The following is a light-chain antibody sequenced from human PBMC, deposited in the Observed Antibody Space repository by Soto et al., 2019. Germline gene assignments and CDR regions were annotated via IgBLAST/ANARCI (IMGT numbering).Light chain of an antibody. CDR3: QHYTLASGP. CDR2: SAS. J-gene: IGKJ1*01. V-gene: IGKV1-5*01. Sequence: IQLTQSPSTVSASVGDSVTISCRASHDIFTYLAWYQHKPGKAPRLLIFSASSLQTGVPPRFRGSRSGTDFTLTISSLQPDDVGLYYCQHYTLASGPFGQGTRV. CDR1: HDIFTY.